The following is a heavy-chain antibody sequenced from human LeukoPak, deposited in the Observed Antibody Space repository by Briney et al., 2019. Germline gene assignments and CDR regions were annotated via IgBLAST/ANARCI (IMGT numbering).Heavy chain of an antibody. Sequence: GGSLRLSCAASGNYWMHWVRQAPGKGLVWVSHINRDESWTSYADSVKGRFTISRDNAKNSLYLQMNSLRVEDTAFYYCAKDNRRHYTSGPNPDSLHWGQGALVTVSS. CDR2: INRDESWT. CDR1: GNYW. J-gene: IGHJ4*02. D-gene: IGHD6-19*01. V-gene: IGHV3-74*01. CDR3: AKDNRRHYTSGPNPDSLH.